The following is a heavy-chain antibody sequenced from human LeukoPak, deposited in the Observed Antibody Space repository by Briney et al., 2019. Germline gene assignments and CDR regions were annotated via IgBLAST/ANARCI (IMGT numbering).Heavy chain of an antibody. CDR2: IYCSGST. D-gene: IGHD6-19*01. Sequence: KPSETLSLTCTVSGGSISSSSYYWGWIRQPPGKGLEWIGSIYCSGSTYYNPSLKSRVTISVDTSKNQFSLKLSSVTAADTAVYYCAREGIVAVDFDYWGQGTLVTVSS. V-gene: IGHV4-39*07. CDR1: GGSISSSSYY. J-gene: IGHJ4*02. CDR3: AREGIVAVDFDY.